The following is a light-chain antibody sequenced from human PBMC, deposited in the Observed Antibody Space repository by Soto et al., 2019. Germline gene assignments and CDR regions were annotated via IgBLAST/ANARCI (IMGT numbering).Light chain of an antibody. CDR1: HSISSW. Sequence: IQLTQSPSTLSASIGDRGAITCRASHSISSWLAWYQQKPRKVPNLLIYAASTLESGVPSRFSGSGSGTEFTLTISSLQPDDFATYYCQQYNSYWTFGQGTKVDIK. J-gene: IGKJ1*01. V-gene: IGKV1-5*01. CDR3: QQYNSYWT. CDR2: AAS.